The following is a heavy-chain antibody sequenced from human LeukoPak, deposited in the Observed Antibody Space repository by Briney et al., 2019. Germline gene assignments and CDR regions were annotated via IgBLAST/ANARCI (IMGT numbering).Heavy chain of an antibody. V-gene: IGHV4-39*01. J-gene: IGHJ4*02. CDR1: GGSISSSSYY. CDR2: IYYSGST. CDR3: ATVTTSYFDY. D-gene: IGHD4-11*01. Sequence: SETLSLTCTVSGGSISSSSYYWGWIRQPPGKGLEWIGSIYYSGSTYYNPSLKSRVTISVDTSKNQFSLKLSSVTAADTAVYYCATVTTSYFDYWGQGTLVTVSS.